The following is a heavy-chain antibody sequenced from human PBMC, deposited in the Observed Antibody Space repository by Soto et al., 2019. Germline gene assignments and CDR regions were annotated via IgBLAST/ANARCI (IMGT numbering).Heavy chain of an antibody. CDR2: IDTSGST. CDR1: GGSISNYY. V-gene: IGHV4-4*07. J-gene: IGHJ4*02. Sequence: QGQLQESGPGLVKPSETLSLTCTVSGGSISNYYCNWIRQPAGKGLECIGRIDTSGSTNYNPSLKSRVNMSVDTSKQEFSLKLSSVTAADTALYYCARGGQDFWSGPFDYWGRGALVTVSS. D-gene: IGHD3-3*01. CDR3: ARGGQDFWSGPFDY.